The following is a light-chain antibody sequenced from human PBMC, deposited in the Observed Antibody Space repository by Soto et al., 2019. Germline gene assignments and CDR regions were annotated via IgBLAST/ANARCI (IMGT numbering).Light chain of an antibody. CDR3: QQYKDNPWT. J-gene: IGKJ1*01. CDR2: KAS. Sequence: QMTQSPSTLSASVGDRVTFACRASQNIVDWLAWYQQKPGKAPKLLIYKASNLESGVPSRFGGSGSGSEFTLTISNLQPDDFATYYCQQYKDNPWTFGQGTKVDIK. CDR1: QNIVDW. V-gene: IGKV1-5*03.